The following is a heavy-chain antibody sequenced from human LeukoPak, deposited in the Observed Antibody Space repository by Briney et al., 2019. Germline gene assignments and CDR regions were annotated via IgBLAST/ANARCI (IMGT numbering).Heavy chain of an antibody. CDR1: GGSISSSNW. D-gene: IGHD6-13*01. J-gene: IGHJ6*02. CDR2: IYHSGST. Sequence: SETLSLTFAVSGGSISSSNWWSWVRQPPGKGLEWIGEIYHSGSTNYNPSLKSRVTISVDKSKNQFSLKLSSVTAADTAVYYCARAHVVSASSWYSYYYYYGMDVWGQGTTVTVSS. CDR3: ARAHVVSASSWYSYYYYYGMDV. V-gene: IGHV4-4*02.